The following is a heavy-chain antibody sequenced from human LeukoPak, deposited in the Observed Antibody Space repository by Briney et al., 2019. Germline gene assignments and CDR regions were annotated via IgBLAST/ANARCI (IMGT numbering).Heavy chain of an antibody. V-gene: IGHV1-8*03. D-gene: IGHD6-19*01. CDR2: MNPNSGNT. J-gene: IGHJ4*02. Sequence: ASVKVSCKASVYTFTSYDINWVRQGTGQGLEWIGRMNPNSGNTGYAQKFQGRVTITRNTSISTAYMELSSLRSEDTAVYYCARGVTWLVPDYWGQGTLVTVSS. CDR1: VYTFTSYD. CDR3: ARGVTWLVPDY.